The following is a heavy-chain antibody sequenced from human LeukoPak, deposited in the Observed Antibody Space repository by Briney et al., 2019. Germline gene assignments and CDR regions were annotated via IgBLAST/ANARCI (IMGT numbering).Heavy chain of an antibody. V-gene: IGHV3-74*01. J-gene: IGHJ4*02. D-gene: IGHD2-2*01. CDR3: ARGRRYFVVVPAAYDLDY. CDR1: GFTFNSYL. Sequence: GGSLRLSCAASGFTFNSYLMHWVRQAPGKGLVWVSRINSDGSSPTYADSVKGRFTISRDNAKNTLYLQMNSLRAEDTAVYYCARGRRYFVVVPAAYDLDYWGQGTLVTVSS. CDR2: INSDGSSP.